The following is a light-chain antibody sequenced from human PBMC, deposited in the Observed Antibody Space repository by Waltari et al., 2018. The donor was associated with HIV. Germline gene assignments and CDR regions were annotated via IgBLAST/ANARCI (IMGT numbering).Light chain of an antibody. Sequence: DIQMTQSPSSLSASVGDRVTITCQASQDISNYLNWYQQKPGKAPKLLIYDASNLETGVPSRFSGSGSGTDFTFTISSLQPEDIATYYCQQYDNLQRITFGQGTRLEIK. CDR1: QDISNY. CDR3: QQYDNLQRIT. V-gene: IGKV1-33*01. CDR2: DAS. J-gene: IGKJ5*01.